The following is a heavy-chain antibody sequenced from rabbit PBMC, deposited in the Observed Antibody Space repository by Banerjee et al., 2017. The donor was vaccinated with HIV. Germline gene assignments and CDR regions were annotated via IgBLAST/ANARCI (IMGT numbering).Heavy chain of an antibody. CDR2: IYTGIGGST. J-gene: IGHJ4*01. CDR1: GFSFSNGYV. Sequence: QQQLEESGGGLVKPEGSLTLTCTASGFSFSNGYVMCWVRQAPGKGLEWIACIYTGIGGSTYYATWAKGRFTISKTSSTTVTLQMTSLTAADTATYFCARDLAGVIGWNFSLWGPGTLVTVS. CDR3: ARDLAGVIGWNFSL. D-gene: IGHD4-1*01. V-gene: IGHV1S45*01.